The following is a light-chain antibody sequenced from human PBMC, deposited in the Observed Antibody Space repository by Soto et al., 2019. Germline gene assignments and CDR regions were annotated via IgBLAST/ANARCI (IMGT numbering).Light chain of an antibody. CDR2: EVN. J-gene: IGLJ3*02. CDR1: STDVGRYNY. CDR3: SSYAGSNSV. V-gene: IGLV2-8*01. Sequence: QSVLTQPPSASGSPGQSVTISCTGTSTDVGRYNYVSWYQQHPGKAPKLIIYEVNERPSGVPDRFSGSKSGNTASLTVSGLQAEDEADYYCSSYAGSNSVFGGGTKLTVL.